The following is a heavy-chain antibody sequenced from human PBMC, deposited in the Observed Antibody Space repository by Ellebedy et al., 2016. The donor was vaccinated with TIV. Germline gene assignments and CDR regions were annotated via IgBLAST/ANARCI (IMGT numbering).Heavy chain of an antibody. V-gene: IGHV3-11*03. CDR1: GFTFSDYY. CDR3: ARTRGGEFDY. Sequence: GESLKISXAASGFTFSDYYMTWIRQSPGKGLEFVSYISGSSSHTSYADSVKGRFTISRDNAKNSVYLQMNSLRVDDAALYYCARTRGGEFDYWGQGTLVTVSS. D-gene: IGHD3-10*01. J-gene: IGHJ4*02. CDR2: ISGSSSHT.